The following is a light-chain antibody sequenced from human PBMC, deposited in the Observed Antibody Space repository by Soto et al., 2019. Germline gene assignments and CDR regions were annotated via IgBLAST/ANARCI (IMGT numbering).Light chain of an antibody. J-gene: IGKJ1*01. V-gene: IGKV3-15*01. CDR3: HQYNNWPWT. CDR1: QRVSNH. CDR2: AAS. Sequence: ETVVTQSPVTRSVSPGDIATLSCRASQRVSNHFAWYQQKPGQAPRLLIYAASTRAAGVPVRFSGSGSETEFTLTIRSLQSEDFALYYCHQYNNWPWTFGQGTKVDIK.